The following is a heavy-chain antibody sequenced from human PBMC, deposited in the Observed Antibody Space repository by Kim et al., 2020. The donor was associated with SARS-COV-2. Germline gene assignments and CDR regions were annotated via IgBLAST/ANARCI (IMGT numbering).Heavy chain of an antibody. CDR2: ISAYNGNT. J-gene: IGHJ6*02. CDR1: GYTFTSYG. CDR3: ARDHGAVAGPRRSYYYYGMDV. D-gene: IGHD6-19*01. V-gene: IGHV1-18*04. Sequence: ASVKVSCKASGYTFTSYGISWVRQAPGQGLEWMGWISAYNGNTNYAQKLQGRVTMTTDTSTSTAYMELRSLRSDDTAVYYCARDHGAVAGPRRSYYYYGMDVWGQGTTVTVSS.